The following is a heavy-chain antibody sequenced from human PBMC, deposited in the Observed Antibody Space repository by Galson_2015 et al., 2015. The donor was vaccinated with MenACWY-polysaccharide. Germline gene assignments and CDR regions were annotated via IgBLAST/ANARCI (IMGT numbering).Heavy chain of an antibody. CDR2: IKQSGSEK. CDR1: GFPFSDSW. Sequence: SLRLSCAASGFPFSDSWMTWLRQAPGKGLEWVATIKQSGSEKYYVDSVEGRFTVSRDNAKNSLYLQMNSLRAEDTAVYYCARARSWSGYFAFEFWGHGTMVTVSS. V-gene: IGHV3-7*01. D-gene: IGHD3-3*01. J-gene: IGHJ3*01. CDR3: ARARSWSGYFAFEF.